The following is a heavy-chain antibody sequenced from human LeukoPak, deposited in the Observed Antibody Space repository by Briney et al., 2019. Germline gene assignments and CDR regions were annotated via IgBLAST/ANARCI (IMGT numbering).Heavy chain of an antibody. V-gene: IGHV3-11*04. CDR1: GFTFSDYY. CDR2: ISGTGNTK. CDR3: ARWDGTKLRLFDY. Sequence: GGSLRLSCAASGFTFSDYYMSWIRQAPGKGLEWVSYISGTGNTKYYADSVGGRFTISRDNAKNSLYLQMNDLRAEDTGVYYCARWDGTKLRLFDYWGQGNMVTVSS. J-gene: IGHJ4*02. D-gene: IGHD1-26*01.